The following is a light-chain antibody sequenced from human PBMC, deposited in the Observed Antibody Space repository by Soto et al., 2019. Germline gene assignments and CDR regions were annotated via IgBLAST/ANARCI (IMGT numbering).Light chain of an antibody. CDR3: QQYGNSRGT. CDR1: ESISRDY. CDR2: GAS. Sequence: EIVLTQSPGTLSLSPGQRATLSCRASESISRDYLAWYQQRLGQAPRLLIYGASSGATGIPDRFSGSGSGTDFTLTISGLEPEDFAVYYCQQYGNSRGTFGQGTKVDNK. J-gene: IGKJ1*01. V-gene: IGKV3-20*01.